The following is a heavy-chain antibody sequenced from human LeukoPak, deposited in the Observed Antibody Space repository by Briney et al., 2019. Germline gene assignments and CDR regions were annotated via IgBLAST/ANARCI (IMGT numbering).Heavy chain of an antibody. CDR1: GGSISSYY. D-gene: IGHD3-22*01. V-gene: IGHV4-59*01. J-gene: IGHJ4*02. Sequence: SETLSLTCTVSGGSISSYYWSWIRQPPGKGLEWIGYIYYSGSTNYNPSLKSRVTISVDTSKNQFSLKLSSVTAADTAVYYCARVGYYYDRSGYYPFDYWGQGTLVTVSS. CDR3: ARVGYYYDRSGYYPFDY. CDR2: IYYSGST.